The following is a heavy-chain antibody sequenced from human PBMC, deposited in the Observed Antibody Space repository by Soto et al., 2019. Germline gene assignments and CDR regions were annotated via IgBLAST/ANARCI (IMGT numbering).Heavy chain of an antibody. CDR2: IYYSGST. CDR3: ARTMVVTQNWFDP. D-gene: IGHD2-21*02. V-gene: IGHV4-30-4*02. CDR1: GGSISSGDYY. Sequence: SDTLSLTWTVSGGSISSGDYYWSWIRQPPGKGLEWIGYIYYSGSTYYNPSLKSRVTISVDTSKNQFSLKLSSVTAADTAVYYCARTMVVTQNWFDPWGQGTLVTVSS. J-gene: IGHJ5*02.